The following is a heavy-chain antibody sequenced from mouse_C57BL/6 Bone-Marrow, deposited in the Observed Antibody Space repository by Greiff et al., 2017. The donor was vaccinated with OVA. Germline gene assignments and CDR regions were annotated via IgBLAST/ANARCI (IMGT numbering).Heavy chain of an antibody. J-gene: IGHJ4*01. Sequence: QVTLKVSGPGILQSSQTLSLTCSFSGFSLNTSNMGVSWIRQPSGKGLEWLAHIYWDDDKRYNPSLKSRLTISKHTSRNQVFLKITSVDTADTATYYCARRGSYCTRGYYAMDYWCQGTSVTVSS. CDR3: ARRGSYCTRGYYAMDY. CDR2: IYWDDDK. D-gene: IGHD2-12*01. CDR1: GFSLNTSNMG. V-gene: IGHV8-12*01.